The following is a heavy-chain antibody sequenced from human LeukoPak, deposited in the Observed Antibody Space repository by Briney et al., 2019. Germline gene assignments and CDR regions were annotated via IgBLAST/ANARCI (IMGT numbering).Heavy chain of an antibody. V-gene: IGHV4-38-2*01. D-gene: IGHD1-1*01. CDR1: GYSISNDYY. Sequence: SETLSLTCVVSGYSISNDYYWGWVRQPPGKGLEWIGNIYHSGGSYYNPSLKSRVTILVDTSKNQFSLKLSSVTAADTAVYYCAKAGTTGIHHWFDPWGQGNLVTVSS. CDR2: IYHSGGS. CDR3: AKAGTTGIHHWFDP. J-gene: IGHJ5*02.